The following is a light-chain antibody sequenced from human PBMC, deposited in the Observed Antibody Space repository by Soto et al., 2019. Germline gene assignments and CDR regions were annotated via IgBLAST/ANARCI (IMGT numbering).Light chain of an antibody. CDR1: QAINNN. J-gene: IGKJ5*01. CDR3: QQYNSYTIT. CDR2: GAS. V-gene: IGKV3-15*01. Sequence: VLTQAPDTRSVSPGERATLSCRASQAINNNVAWYQLKDGQVPRLLIYGASTRAADVPARFSGGGSGTEFTLTISSLQNDDFATYYCQQYNSYTITFGQGTRLEIK.